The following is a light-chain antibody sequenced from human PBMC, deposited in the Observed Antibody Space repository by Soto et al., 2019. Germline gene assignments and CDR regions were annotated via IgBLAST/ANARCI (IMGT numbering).Light chain of an antibody. Sequence: EIVMTQTPATLSLSPGESATLSCRASQSVSSTLAWYQQRPGQAPRLLIYAASSRATDIPVRFSGSGSGTEFTLAISSLQSEDFVVYYCQQYDDWWGKVGQGTKAAIK. V-gene: IGKV3-15*01. CDR1: QSVSST. J-gene: IGKJ1*01. CDR2: AAS. CDR3: QQYDDWWGK.